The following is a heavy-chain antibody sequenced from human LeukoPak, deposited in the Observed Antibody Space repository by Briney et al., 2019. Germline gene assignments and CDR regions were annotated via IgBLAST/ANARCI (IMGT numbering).Heavy chain of an antibody. CDR1: GYTFTSYG. Sequence: ASVKVSCKASGYTFTSYGISWVRQAPGQGLEWMGWISAYNGNTNYAQKLQGRVTMTTDTSTSTAYMELRSLRSDDTAVYYCARESYIAYYYGSFDPWGQGTLVTVSS. J-gene: IGHJ5*02. CDR3: ARESYIAYYYGSFDP. V-gene: IGHV1-18*01. CDR2: ISAYNGNT. D-gene: IGHD3-10*01.